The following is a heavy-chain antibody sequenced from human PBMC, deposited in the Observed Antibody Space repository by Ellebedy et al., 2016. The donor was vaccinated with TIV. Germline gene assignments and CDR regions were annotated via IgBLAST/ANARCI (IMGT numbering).Heavy chain of an antibody. J-gene: IGHJ6*02. Sequence: GESLKISXAASGFTFSSYAMSWVRQAPGKGLEWVSAISGSGGSTYYADSVKGRFTISRDNSKNTLYLQMNSLRAEDTAVYYCAKDASFGYSSSWSYYYYGMDFWGQGTTVTVSS. V-gene: IGHV3-23*01. CDR3: AKDASFGYSSSWSYYYYGMDF. CDR1: GFTFSSYA. CDR2: ISGSGGST. D-gene: IGHD6-13*01.